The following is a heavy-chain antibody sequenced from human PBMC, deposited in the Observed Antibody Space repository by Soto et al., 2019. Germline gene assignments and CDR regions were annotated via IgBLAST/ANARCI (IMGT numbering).Heavy chain of an antibody. CDR2: IYSGGST. J-gene: IGHJ6*02. Sequence: GGSLRLSCAASGFTVSSNYMSWVRQAPGKGLEWVSVIYSGGSTYYADSVKGRFTISRDNSKNTLYLQMNSLRAEDTAVYYCARDRGLTGDFETIYYYGMDVWGQGTTVTVSS. CDR3: ARDRGLTGDFETIYYYGMDV. D-gene: IGHD7-27*01. V-gene: IGHV3-53*01. CDR1: GFTVSSNY.